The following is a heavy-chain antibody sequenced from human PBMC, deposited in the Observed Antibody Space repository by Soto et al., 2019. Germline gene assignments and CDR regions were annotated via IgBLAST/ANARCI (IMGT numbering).Heavy chain of an antibody. CDR1: GFTFSTYR. D-gene: IGHD3-10*01. J-gene: IGHJ4*02. V-gene: IGHV3-21*01. CDR2: ISNTGYI. CDR3: ARGSGGSVYS. Sequence: EVQLVESGGGLVKPGGSLRLSCAASGFTFSTYRMNWVRQAPGKGLEWVSSISNTGYIYYADSVKGRFTISRDNAKNSLYLQMDSLRAEDTAVYFCARGSGGSVYSWGQGPLVTVSS.